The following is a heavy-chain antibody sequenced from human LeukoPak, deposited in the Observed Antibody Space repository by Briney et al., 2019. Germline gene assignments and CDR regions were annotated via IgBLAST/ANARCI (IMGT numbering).Heavy chain of an antibody. CDR3: AREEWYGSGSYSPLDY. CDR2: TWYDGSNK. Sequence: GGSLRLSCAASGFTFSSYGMHWVRQAPGKGLEWVAVTWYDGSNKYYADSVKGRFTISRDNSKNTLYLQMNSLRAEDTAVYYCAREEWYGSGSYSPLDYWGQGTLVTVSS. V-gene: IGHV3-33*01. CDR1: GFTFSSYG. D-gene: IGHD3-10*01. J-gene: IGHJ4*02.